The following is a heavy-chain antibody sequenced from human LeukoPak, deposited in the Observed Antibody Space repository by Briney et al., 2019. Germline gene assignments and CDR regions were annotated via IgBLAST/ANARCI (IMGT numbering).Heavy chain of an antibody. V-gene: IGHV3-23*01. Sequence: GGSLRLSCAASGFTFSSYAMSWVRQAPGKGLEWVSATSGSGGSTYYADSVKGRFTISRDNSKNTLYLQMNSLRAEDTAVYYCAKSLKIESLIVVVPAALDYWGQGTLVTVSS. CDR3: AKSLKIESLIVVVPAALDY. CDR2: TSGSGGST. CDR1: GFTFSSYA. J-gene: IGHJ4*02. D-gene: IGHD2-2*01.